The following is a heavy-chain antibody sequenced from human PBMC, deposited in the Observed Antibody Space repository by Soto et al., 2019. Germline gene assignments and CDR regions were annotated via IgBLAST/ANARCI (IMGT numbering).Heavy chain of an antibody. J-gene: IGHJ4*02. CDR2: IYHSGST. Sequence: SETLSLTCAVSGGSISSSNWWSWVRQPPGKGLEWIGEIYHSGSTNYNPSLKSRVTISVDKSKNQFSLKLSPVTAADTAVYYCARLNLGYSSSWPFDYWGQGTLVTVSS. CDR3: ARLNLGYSSSWPFDY. V-gene: IGHV4-4*02. D-gene: IGHD6-13*01. CDR1: GGSISSSNW.